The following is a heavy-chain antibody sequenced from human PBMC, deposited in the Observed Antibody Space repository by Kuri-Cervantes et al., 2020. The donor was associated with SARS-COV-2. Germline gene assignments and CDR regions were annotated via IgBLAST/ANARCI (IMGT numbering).Heavy chain of an antibody. J-gene: IGHJ1*01. CDR1: DEPLNDHL. CDR2: ITHSVDT. D-gene: IGHD6-13*01. CDR3: ARVPEGGYSFQH. V-gene: IGHV4-34*01. Sequence: GSLRLSCVVYDEPLNDHLWNSFRQPPGRGPGWTRQITHSVDTNYRASVKDSVTIPLETSKSHLSLKVTSVTAADTAVYYCARVPEGGYSFQHWGQGTLVTVSS.